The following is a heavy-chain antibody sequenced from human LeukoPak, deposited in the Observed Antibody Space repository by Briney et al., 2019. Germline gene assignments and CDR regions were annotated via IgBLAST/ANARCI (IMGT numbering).Heavy chain of an antibody. J-gene: IGHJ4*02. CDR1: GFTFDSYA. Sequence: GGSLRLSCAASGFTFDSYAMTWVRQAPGKGLEWVSYISSPGSSTFYADSVKGRFTISRDNSKNTLYLQMNSLRAEDTAVYYCAKRGIPTSAYYFDYWGQGTLITVSS. CDR3: AKRGIPTSAYYFDY. V-gene: IGHV3-23*01. CDR2: ISSPGSST. D-gene: IGHD2-2*01.